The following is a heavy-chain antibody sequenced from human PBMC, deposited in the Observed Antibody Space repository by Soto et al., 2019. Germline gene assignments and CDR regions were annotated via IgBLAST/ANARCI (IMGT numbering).Heavy chain of an antibody. CDR2: IYHSGST. Sequence: SETLSLTCAVSSGSISSSNWWSWVRQPPGKGLEWIGEIYHSGSTNYNPSLKSRVTISVDKSKNQFSLKLSSVTAADTAVYYCAREGLEQWLVLRYFDYWGQGTLVTVSS. V-gene: IGHV4-4*02. CDR3: AREGLEQWLVLRYFDY. CDR1: SGSISSSNW. J-gene: IGHJ4*02. D-gene: IGHD6-19*01.